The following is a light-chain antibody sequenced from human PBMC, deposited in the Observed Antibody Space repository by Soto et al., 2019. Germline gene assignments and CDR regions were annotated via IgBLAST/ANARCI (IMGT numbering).Light chain of an antibody. V-gene: IGLV1-40*01. Sequence: QSVLTQPPSVSGAPGQRVTISCTGVSSNIGAGYYVTWYQQLPGTAPKLLIYGNSNRPSGVPNRFSGPKSGTSVSLAIPGLQAEDEAYYYCQSFYSSPSWVFGGGTKLTVL. CDR1: SSNIGAGYY. CDR2: GNS. CDR3: QSFYSSPSWV. J-gene: IGLJ3*02.